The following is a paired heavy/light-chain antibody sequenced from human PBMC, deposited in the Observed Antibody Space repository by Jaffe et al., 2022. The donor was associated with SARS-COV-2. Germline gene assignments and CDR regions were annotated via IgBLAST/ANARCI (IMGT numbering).Light chain of an antibody. J-gene: IGKJ2*01. CDR2: LGS. V-gene: IGKV2-28*01. CDR3: MQGLQTPYT. Sequence: DIVMTQSPLSLPVTPGEPASISCRSSQSLLHSNGYSYLDWYLQKPGQSPQLLIYLGSNRASGVPDRFSGSGSGTDFTLKISRVEAEDVGVYYCMQGLQTPYTFGQGTKLEIK. CDR1: QSLLHSNGYSY.
Heavy chain of an antibody. V-gene: IGHV2-5*02. CDR3: AHKEVLQAFDV. Sequence: QITLKESGPTLVKPTQTLTLTCTFSGFSLSTGGVAVGWVRQPPGKALECLALIYWDDDKRYSPSLKSRLTITKDTSKNQVVLTMTNMDPVDAGTYYCAHKEVLQAFDVWGPGTMVTVSS. CDR1: GFSLSTGGVA. J-gene: IGHJ3*01. D-gene: IGHD3-10*01. CDR2: IYWDDDK.